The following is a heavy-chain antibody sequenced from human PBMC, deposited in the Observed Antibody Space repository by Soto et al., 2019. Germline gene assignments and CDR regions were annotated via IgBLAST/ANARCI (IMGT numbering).Heavy chain of an antibody. V-gene: IGHV4-31*03. CDR2: IYYSGST. CDR3: ARGTQIAVADGGMDV. D-gene: IGHD6-19*01. Sequence: QVQLQESGPGLVKPSQTLSLTCTVSGGSISSGGYYWSWIRQHPGKGLEWIGYIYYSGSTYYNPSLKSRVTISVSTSKNQFSLKLSSVTAADTAVYYCARGTQIAVADGGMDVWGQGTTVTVSS. CDR1: GGSISSGGYY. J-gene: IGHJ6*02.